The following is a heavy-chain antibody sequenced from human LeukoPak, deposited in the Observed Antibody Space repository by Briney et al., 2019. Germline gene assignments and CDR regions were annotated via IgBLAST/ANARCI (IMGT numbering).Heavy chain of an antibody. CDR2: IKQDGSEK. Sequence: GGSLRLSCAASGFTFSRYWMSWVRQAPGKGLEWVANIKQDGSEKYYVDSVKGRFTISRDNAKNSLYLQMNSLRAEDTAVYYCARKGGATTYGYYYYYMDVWGKGTTVTISS. CDR1: GFTFSRYW. CDR3: ARKGGATTYGYYYYYMDV. D-gene: IGHD1-26*01. J-gene: IGHJ6*03. V-gene: IGHV3-7*01.